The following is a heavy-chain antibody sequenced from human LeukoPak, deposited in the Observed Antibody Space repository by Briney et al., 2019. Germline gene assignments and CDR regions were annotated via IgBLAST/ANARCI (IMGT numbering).Heavy chain of an antibody. V-gene: IGHV1-69*11. CDR3: ARDSDYYDSSVGYAFDI. Sequence: ASVKVSCKASGGTFSSYAISWVRQAPGQGLEWMGRIIPILGRANYAQKFQGRVTITTDESTSTAYMELSSLRSEDTAVYYCARDSDYYDSSVGYAFDIWGQGTMVTVSS. CDR1: GGTFSSYA. D-gene: IGHD3-22*01. CDR2: IIPILGRA. J-gene: IGHJ3*02.